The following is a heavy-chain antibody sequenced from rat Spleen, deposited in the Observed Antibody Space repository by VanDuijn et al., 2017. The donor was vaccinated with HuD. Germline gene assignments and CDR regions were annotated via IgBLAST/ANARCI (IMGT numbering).Heavy chain of an antibody. CDR2: ISYEGSST. V-gene: IGHV5-22*01. Sequence: EVQLVESGGGLVQPGRSMKLSCVASGFTFSDFYMAWVRQAPKKGLEWVASISYEGSSTYYGDSVKGRFTISRDDAQSTLYLQMNSLRSEDTATYYCARHSAAPVYVMDAWGQGASVTVSS. CDR3: ARHSAAPVYVMDA. J-gene: IGHJ4*01. D-gene: IGHD3-1*01. CDR1: GFTFSDFY.